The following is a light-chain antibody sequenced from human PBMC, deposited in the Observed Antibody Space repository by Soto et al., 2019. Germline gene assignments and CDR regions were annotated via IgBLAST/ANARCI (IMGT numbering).Light chain of an antibody. Sequence: QSVLTQPPSVSGAPGQRVTISCTGSSSNIGAGFDVHWYQQFPGTAPKLLIYRNSNRPSGVPDRFSGSKPGTSASLAITGLQAEDEADYYCQSFWLFGGGTKVTVL. CDR3: QSFWL. V-gene: IGLV1-40*01. CDR1: SSNIGAGFD. J-gene: IGLJ2*01. CDR2: RNS.